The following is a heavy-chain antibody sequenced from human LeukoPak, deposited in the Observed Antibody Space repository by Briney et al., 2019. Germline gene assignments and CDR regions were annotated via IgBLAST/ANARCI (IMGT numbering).Heavy chain of an antibody. Sequence: GGSLRLSCAASGFTFSSYGMSWVRQAPGKGLEWVSAISGSGGSTYYADSVKGRFTISRDNSKNTLYLQMNSLRAEDTAVYYCAKSGSGWYGRNWFDPWGQGTLVTVSS. J-gene: IGHJ5*02. CDR3: AKSGSGWYGRNWFDP. CDR1: GFTFSSYG. V-gene: IGHV3-23*01. D-gene: IGHD6-19*01. CDR2: ISGSGGST.